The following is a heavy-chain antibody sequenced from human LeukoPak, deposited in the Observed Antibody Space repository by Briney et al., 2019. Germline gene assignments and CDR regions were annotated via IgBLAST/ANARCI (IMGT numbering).Heavy chain of an antibody. CDR2: IYYSGST. V-gene: IGHV4-59*08. D-gene: IGHD5-24*01. CDR3: ARLMAHTGYYYGMDV. Sequence: SETLSLTCTVSGGSISSDYWSWIRQPPGKGLEWIGYIYYSGSTNYNPSLKSRVTISVDTSKNQFSLKLSSVTAADTAVYYCARLMAHTGYYYGMDVWGQGTTVTVSS. J-gene: IGHJ6*02. CDR1: GGSISSDY.